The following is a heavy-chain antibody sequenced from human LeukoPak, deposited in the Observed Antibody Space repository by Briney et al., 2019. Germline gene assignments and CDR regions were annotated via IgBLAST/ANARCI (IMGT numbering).Heavy chain of an antibody. D-gene: IGHD3-22*01. J-gene: IGHJ4*02. Sequence: ASVKVSCKASGYTFTGYYMHWVRQAPGQGLEWMGWINPNSGGTNYAQKFQGRVTMTRDTSISTAYMELSRLRSDDTAVYHCARPNYDDSSGYFYWGQGTLVTVSS. V-gene: IGHV1-2*02. CDR3: ARPNYDDSSGYFY. CDR1: GYTFTGYY. CDR2: INPNSGGT.